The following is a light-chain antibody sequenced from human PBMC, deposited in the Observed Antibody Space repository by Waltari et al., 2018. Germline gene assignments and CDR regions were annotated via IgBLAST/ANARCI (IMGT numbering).Light chain of an antibody. V-gene: IGKV1-39*01. CDR2: AAS. J-gene: IGKJ4*01. CDR3: QQGYRTPLT. Sequence: DIQMTQSPSSLSASVGDRVTITCRSSQSVINYLNWYQQRPGNAPKLLIYAASPLQSGVPSRFGGSGSGTDFTITISSLQPEDFATYYCQQGYRTPLTFGGGTKVDIK. CDR1: QSVINY.